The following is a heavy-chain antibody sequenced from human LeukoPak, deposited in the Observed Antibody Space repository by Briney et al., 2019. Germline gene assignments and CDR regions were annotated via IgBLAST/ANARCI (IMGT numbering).Heavy chain of an antibody. D-gene: IGHD5-12*01. J-gene: IGHJ4*02. CDR1: GYTFSNYG. CDR2: ISAYNGNT. V-gene: IGHV1-18*01. Sequence: ASVKVSCKASGYTFSNYGLSWVRRAPGQGLEWTGWISAYNGNTNYAQKFQGRVTMTTDTSTSTAYMEVRSLRSDDTAVYYCARNSIAGYDFDYWGQGTLVTVSS. CDR3: ARNSIAGYDFDY.